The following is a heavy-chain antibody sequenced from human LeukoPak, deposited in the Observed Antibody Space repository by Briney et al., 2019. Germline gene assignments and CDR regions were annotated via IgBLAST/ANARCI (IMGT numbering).Heavy chain of an antibody. CDR3: ASPYYDILTGPGYYYYGMDV. J-gene: IGHJ6*02. CDR1: GFTFSGYS. CDR2: ISSSSSTI. Sequence: GGSLRLSCAASGFTFSGYSMNWVRQAPGKGLEWVSYISSSSSTIYYADSVKGRFTISRDNAKNSLYLQMNSLRAGDTAVYYCASPYYDILTGPGYYYYGMDVWGQGTTVTVSS. V-gene: IGHV3-48*01. D-gene: IGHD3-9*01.